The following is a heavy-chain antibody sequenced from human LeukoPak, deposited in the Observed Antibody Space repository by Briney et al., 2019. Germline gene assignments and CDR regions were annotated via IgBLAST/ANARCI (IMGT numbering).Heavy chain of an antibody. Sequence: SETLSLTCTVSGGSISSGGYYWSWIRQPPGKGLEWIGRIYTSGSTNYNPSLKSRVTISVDTSKNQFSLKLSSVTAADTAVYYCARGKSSSWYGRFDPWGQGTLVTVSS. CDR1: GGSISSGGYY. CDR2: IYTSGST. J-gene: IGHJ5*02. V-gene: IGHV4-61*08. CDR3: ARGKSSSWYGRFDP. D-gene: IGHD6-13*01.